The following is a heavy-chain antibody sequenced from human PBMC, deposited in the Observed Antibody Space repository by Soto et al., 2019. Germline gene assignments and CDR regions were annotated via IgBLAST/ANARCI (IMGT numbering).Heavy chain of an antibody. D-gene: IGHD6-19*01. J-gene: IGHJ3*02. V-gene: IGHV3-23*01. CDR3: VKGHSSGWYSDFDI. Sequence: GGSLRLSCAASGFTFSSSAMSWVRQAPGKGLEWVSAISGSGGSTIHADSVKGRFTLSRDNSKSTLYLQMNSLRAEDTAVYYCVKGHSSGWYSDFDIWGQGTMVTVS. CDR1: GFTFSSSA. CDR2: ISGSGGST.